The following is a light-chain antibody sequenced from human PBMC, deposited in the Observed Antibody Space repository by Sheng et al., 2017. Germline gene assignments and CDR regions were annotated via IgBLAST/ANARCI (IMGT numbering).Light chain of an antibody. CDR2: GAS. V-gene: IGKV1-39*01. CDR3: QQSYSTPRVT. CDR1: ESIDNY. Sequence: DIEMTQSPSSLSASVGDRVTITCRASESIDNYLNWYQQKPGKGPKLLIFGASTLQSGVPSRFSGSGSGTVFTLTITSLQPEDFATYYCQQSYSTPRVTFGQGTRLEIK. J-gene: IGKJ5*01.